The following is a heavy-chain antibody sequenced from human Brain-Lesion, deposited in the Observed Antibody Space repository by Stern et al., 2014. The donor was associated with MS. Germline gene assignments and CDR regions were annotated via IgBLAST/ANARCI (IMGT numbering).Heavy chain of an antibody. J-gene: IGHJ4*02. CDR1: GSTFSSYD. V-gene: IGHV1-8*01. CDR2: MNPYSGNT. CDR3: ARAVRNQLLSEY. D-gene: IGHD2-2*01. Sequence: QVQLVQSGAEVKKPGASGKVSCKPLGSTFSSYDIPWVRQASGHGLEWMGWMNPYSGNTGYAQKFKGRVSMTSDPSISTVYMELTSLTSDDTAVYFCARAVRNQLLSEYWGQGTLVTVSS.